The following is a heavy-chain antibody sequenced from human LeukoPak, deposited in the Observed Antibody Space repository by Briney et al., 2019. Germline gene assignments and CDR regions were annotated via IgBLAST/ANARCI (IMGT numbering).Heavy chain of an antibody. CDR3: ARSAGSYNFDY. CDR1: GYTFTSYD. V-gene: IGHV1-18*01. D-gene: IGHD1-26*01. J-gene: IGHJ4*02. CDR2: INVYNGNT. Sequence: ASVKVSCKTSGYTFTSYDISWVRQAPGQGLEWMGRINVYNGNTNYAQKVQGRVTMTTDTSTTTAYMEVRSLRSDDTAVYHCARSAGSYNFDYWGQGTLVTVSS.